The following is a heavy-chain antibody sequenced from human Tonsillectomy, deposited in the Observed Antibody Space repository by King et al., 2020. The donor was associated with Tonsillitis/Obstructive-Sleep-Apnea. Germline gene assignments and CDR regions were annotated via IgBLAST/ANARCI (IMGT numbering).Heavy chain of an antibody. CDR3: ARGPRYCSSTSCYKDYYYYMDV. D-gene: IGHD2-2*02. CDR1: GYTFSSYG. V-gene: IGHV1-18*01. Sequence: QLVQSGAEVKKPGASVKVSCKASGYTFSSYGIIWVRQAPGQGLEWMGWISVYKDNTNYAQKFQGRVTMTTDTSTSTAYMELRSLRSDETPLYSCARGPRYCSSTSCYKDYYYYMDVWGKGTTVTVSS. CDR2: ISVYKDNT. J-gene: IGHJ6*03.